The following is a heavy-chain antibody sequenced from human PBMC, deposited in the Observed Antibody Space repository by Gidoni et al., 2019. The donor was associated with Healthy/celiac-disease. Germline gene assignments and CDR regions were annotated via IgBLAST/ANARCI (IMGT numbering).Heavy chain of an antibody. CDR2: ISSSSSTI. CDR3: ARGYFDWLLFSN. D-gene: IGHD3-9*01. V-gene: IGHV3-48*01. CDR1: GFTFSSYS. J-gene: IGHJ4*02. Sequence: VQLVESGGGLVQPGGSLRLSCAASGFTFSSYSINWVRQAPGKGLEWVSYISSSSSTIYYADSVKGRFTISRDNAKNSLYLQMNSLRAEDTAVYYCARGYFDWLLFSNWGQGTLVTVSS.